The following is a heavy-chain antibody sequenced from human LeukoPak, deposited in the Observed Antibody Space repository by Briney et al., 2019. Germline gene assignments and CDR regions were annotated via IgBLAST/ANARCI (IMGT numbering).Heavy chain of an antibody. Sequence: GGSLRLSCAASGFTFSSYWMSWVRQAPGKGLEWVANIKQDGSEKYYVDSVKGRFTISRDNAKNSLYLQMNSLRAEDTAVYYCARDGNIVVVPAAESPFFDIWGQGTMVTVSS. V-gene: IGHV3-7*01. CDR2: IKQDGSEK. CDR1: GFTFSSYW. J-gene: IGHJ3*02. D-gene: IGHD2-2*01. CDR3: ARDGNIVVVPAAESPFFDI.